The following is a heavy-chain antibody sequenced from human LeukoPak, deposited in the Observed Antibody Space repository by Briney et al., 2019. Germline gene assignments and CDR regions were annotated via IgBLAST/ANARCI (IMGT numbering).Heavy chain of an antibody. CDR2: IIPILGIA. J-gene: IGHJ6*03. D-gene: IGHD3-3*01. V-gene: IGHV1-69*02. CDR3: ANSQRRFLEELYYYYYMDV. CDR1: GGTFSSYT. Sequence: ASVKVSCKASGGTFSSYTISRVRQAPGQGLEWMGRIIPILGIANYAQKFQGRVTITADKSTSTAYMELSSLRSEDTAVYYCANSQRRFLEELYYYYYMDVWGKGTTVTVSS.